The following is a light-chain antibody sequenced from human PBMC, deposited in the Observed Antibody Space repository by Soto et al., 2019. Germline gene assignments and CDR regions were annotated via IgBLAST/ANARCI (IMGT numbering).Light chain of an antibody. Sequence: SYELTQPPSVSVAPGKTARITCGGNNIGSKSVHWYQQKPGQAPVLVIYYDSDRPSGIPERFSGSNSGNTATLTISRVDAGDEADYYCQVWDSSSDHVVFGGGTKLIVL. CDR1: NIGSKS. V-gene: IGLV3-21*04. CDR3: QVWDSSSDHVV. J-gene: IGLJ2*01. CDR2: YDS.